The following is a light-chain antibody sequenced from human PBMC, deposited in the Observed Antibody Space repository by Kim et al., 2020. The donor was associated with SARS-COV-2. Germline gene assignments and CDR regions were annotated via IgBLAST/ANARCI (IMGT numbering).Light chain of an antibody. CDR2: GTS. CDR3: QQYGTSPPYT. CDR1: QSVSSSS. J-gene: IGKJ2*01. V-gene: IGKV3-20*01. Sequence: SPGERATLSCRASQSVSSSSLAWYQQKPGQAPRLVIFGTSSRATGIPDRFSGSGSGTDFTLTINRLEPEDFALYYCQQYGTSPPYTFGQGTKLEI.